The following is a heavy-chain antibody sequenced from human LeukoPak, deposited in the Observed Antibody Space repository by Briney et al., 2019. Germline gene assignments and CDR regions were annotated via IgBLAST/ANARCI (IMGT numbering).Heavy chain of an antibody. D-gene: IGHD4-17*01. CDR2: INHSGST. V-gene: IGHV4-34*01. Sequence: SETLSLTCAVYGGSFSGYYWSWIRQPPGKGLEWIGEINHSGSTNYNPSLKSRVTISVDTSKNQFSLKLSSVTAADTAVYYCARHRAYGDYPREQREIDYWGQGTLVTVSS. CDR3: ARHRAYGDYPREQREIDY. J-gene: IGHJ4*02. CDR1: GGSFSGYY.